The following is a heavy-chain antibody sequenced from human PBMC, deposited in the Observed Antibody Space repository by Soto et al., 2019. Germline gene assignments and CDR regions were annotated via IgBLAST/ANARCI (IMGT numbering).Heavy chain of an antibody. Sequence: ASVKVSCKASGYTFTSYDINWVRQATGQGLEWMGWMNPNSGNTGYAQKFQGRVTMTRNTSISTAYMELSSLRSEDTAVYYCARGPSSVTGPKYNWFDPWGQGILVTVSS. D-gene: IGHD2-21*02. CDR1: GYTFTSYD. V-gene: IGHV1-8*01. CDR2: MNPNSGNT. J-gene: IGHJ5*02. CDR3: ARGPSSVTGPKYNWFDP.